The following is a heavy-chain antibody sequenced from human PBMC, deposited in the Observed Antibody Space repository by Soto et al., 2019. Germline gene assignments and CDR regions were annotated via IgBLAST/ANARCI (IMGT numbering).Heavy chain of an antibody. J-gene: IGHJ4*02. CDR2: IYYSGSS. D-gene: IGHD6-13*01. CDR3: ARHSSSWPIFDY. CDR1: GGSIGNSY. Sequence: QVQLQESGPGLVKPSETLSLTCTVSGGSIGNSYWSWIRQSPGKGLEWIGYIYYSGSSNYNPSLKGRVAISVDTSRNQVSLKLSSVTAADAAVYYCARHSSSWPIFDYWGQGTLVIVSS. V-gene: IGHV4-59*08.